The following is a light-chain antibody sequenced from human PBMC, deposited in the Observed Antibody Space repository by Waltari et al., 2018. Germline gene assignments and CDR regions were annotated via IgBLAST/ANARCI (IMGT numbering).Light chain of an antibody. J-gene: IGKJ1*01. CDR2: AAT. CDR1: QGISSY. V-gene: IGKV1-17*01. CDR3: LQHNSYPWT. Sequence: DIQRTQSPSSLSASVGDTVTITCRASQGISSYLNWFQQKPGKAPKLLIYAATTLQSGVPSRFSGSGSGTEFTLTISSLQPEDFAAYYCLQHNSYPWTFGQGTKVEIK.